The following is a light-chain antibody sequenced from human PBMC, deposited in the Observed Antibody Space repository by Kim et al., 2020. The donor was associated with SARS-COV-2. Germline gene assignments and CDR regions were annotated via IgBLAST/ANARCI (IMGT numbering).Light chain of an antibody. CDR1: QDINNY. V-gene: IGKV1-16*02. Sequence: DIQMTQSPSSLSASVGDRVTITCRASQDINNYLAWFQQKPGKAPKSLIYGASSLQIGVPSKFSGSGSGTDFNLTIISLQTEDFATYYCQQYSSYPITFGQGTRLEIK. CDR3: QQYSSYPIT. CDR2: GAS. J-gene: IGKJ5*01.